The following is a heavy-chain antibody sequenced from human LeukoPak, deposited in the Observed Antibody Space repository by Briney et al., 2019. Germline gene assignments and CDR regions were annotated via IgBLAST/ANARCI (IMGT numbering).Heavy chain of an antibody. Sequence: SGTLSLTCAVSGGSIGTDNWWSWGRQPPGKGLAWIVQFHHSCSTTSHPSLEPRVTISVDKSKNQFSLKVTSVTAADTAVYYCARGYYHDSKWGQGTLVTVSS. J-gene: IGHJ4*02. D-gene: IGHD3-22*01. CDR3: ARGYYHDSK. V-gene: IGHV4-4*02. CDR1: GGSIGTDNW. CDR2: FHHSCST.